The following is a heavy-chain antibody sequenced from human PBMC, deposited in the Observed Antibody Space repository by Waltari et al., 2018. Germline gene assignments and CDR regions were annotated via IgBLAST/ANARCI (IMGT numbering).Heavy chain of an antibody. CDR1: GGSFSGYY. Sequence: QVQLQQWGAGLLKPSETLSLTCAVYGGSFSGYYWSWIRQPPGKGLGWIGEINHSGSTNYNPSLKIRVTISVDTSKNQFSLKLSSVTAADTAVYYCARGITMVRGVIARPFDYWGQGTLVTVSS. V-gene: IGHV4-34*01. D-gene: IGHD3-10*01. CDR2: INHSGST. J-gene: IGHJ4*02. CDR3: ARGITMVRGVIARPFDY.